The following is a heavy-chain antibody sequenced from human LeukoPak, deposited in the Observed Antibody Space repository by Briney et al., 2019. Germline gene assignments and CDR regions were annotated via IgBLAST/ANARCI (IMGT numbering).Heavy chain of an antibody. CDR3: VKDRVFSSSWFIVGFDY. CDR2: ISPDGSTT. Sequence: GGSLRLSCAASGFTFSRYWMHWVRQAKGKGLMWVSRISPDGSTTLYANSVKGGFTISRDNDKNTLYLQMSSLRAEDTAVYYCVKDRVFSSSWFIVGFDYWGQGTLVTVSS. CDR1: GFTFSRYW. D-gene: IGHD6-13*01. V-gene: IGHV3-74*03. J-gene: IGHJ4*02.